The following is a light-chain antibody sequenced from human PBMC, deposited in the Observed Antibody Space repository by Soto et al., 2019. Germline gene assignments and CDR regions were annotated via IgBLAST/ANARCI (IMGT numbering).Light chain of an antibody. V-gene: IGKV4-1*01. CDR1: QSVLYSSNNKNY. CDR3: QQYYSTPWT. CDR2: WAS. J-gene: IGKJ1*01. Sequence: DIVLTQSPDSLAVSLGERATINCKSSQSVLYSSNNKNYLAWYQQKPGQPPKLLIYWASTRESGVPDGFSGSGSGTDFTLTISSLQAEDVAVYYCQQYYSTPWTFGQGTKVVIK.